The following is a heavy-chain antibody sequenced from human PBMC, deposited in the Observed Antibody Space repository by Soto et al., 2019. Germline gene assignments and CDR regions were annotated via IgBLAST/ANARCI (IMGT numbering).Heavy chain of an antibody. CDR1: GGSISSYY. Sequence: QVQLQESGPGLVKPSETLSLTCTVSGGSISSYYWSWIRQPPGKGLEWIGYNYYSGNTNYNPSLTSRATTSVATSRTQFSRKLSSVTAADTAVYYCARHVRFCSGGSCYSSFDCWGQGTLVTVSS. CDR2: NYYSGNT. V-gene: IGHV4-59*08. J-gene: IGHJ4*02. CDR3: ARHVRFCSGGSCYSSFDC. D-gene: IGHD2-15*01.